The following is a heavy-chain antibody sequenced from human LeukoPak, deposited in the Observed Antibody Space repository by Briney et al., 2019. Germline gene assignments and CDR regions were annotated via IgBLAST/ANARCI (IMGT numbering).Heavy chain of an antibody. V-gene: IGHV1-18*01. CDR1: GYTFTSYG. D-gene: IGHD3-16*01. CDR2: ISAYNGNT. Sequence: ASVTVSCKASGYTFTSYGISWVRQAPGQGLEWMGWISAYNGNTNYAQKLQGRVTMTTDTSTSTAYMELRSLRSDDTAVYYCARVTSPYYYYYMDVWGKGTTVTISS. J-gene: IGHJ6*03. CDR3: ARVTSPYYYYYMDV.